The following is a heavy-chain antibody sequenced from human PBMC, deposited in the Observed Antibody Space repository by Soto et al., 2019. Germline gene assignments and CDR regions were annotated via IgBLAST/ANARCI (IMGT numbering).Heavy chain of an antibody. D-gene: IGHD3-3*01. J-gene: IGHJ5*02. CDR3: ARDSVYVFRFLEWFKNERTWFDP. Sequence: RLEWMGWISAYNGNTNYAQKIQGRVTMTTDTSTSTAYMELRSLRSDDTAVYYCARDSVYVFRFLEWFKNERTWFDPRGEGTLVT. CDR2: ISAYNGNT. V-gene: IGHV1-18*01.